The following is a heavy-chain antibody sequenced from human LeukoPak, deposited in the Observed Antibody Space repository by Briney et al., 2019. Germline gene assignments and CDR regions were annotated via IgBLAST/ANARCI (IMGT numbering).Heavy chain of an antibody. Sequence: PGGSLRLSCAASGFTFSSYWMHWVRQAPGKGLMWVSHINTDGSTTSYADSVKGRFTISRDNAKNTLFLQMNSLRAEDTAVYYCAKVHSDGYYYDSSGYYPDYWGQGTLVTVSS. J-gene: IGHJ4*02. CDR3: AKVHSDGYYYDSSGYYPDY. CDR1: GFTFSSYW. V-gene: IGHV3-74*01. D-gene: IGHD3-22*01. CDR2: INTDGSTT.